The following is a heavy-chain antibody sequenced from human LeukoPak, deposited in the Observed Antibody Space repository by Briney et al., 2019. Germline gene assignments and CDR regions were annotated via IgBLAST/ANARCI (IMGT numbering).Heavy chain of an antibody. V-gene: IGHV1-2*02. CDR3: ARVTIHYYYGSGSYGHYYYYYMDV. CDR2: INPNSGDT. J-gene: IGHJ6*03. CDR1: GYTFTGYY. Sequence: GASVKVSCKASGYTFTGYYMNWVRQAPGQGLEWMGWINPNSGDTNSAQKFQGRVTMTRDTSISTAYMELSRLTSDDTAVYYCARVTIHYYYGSGSYGHYYYYYMDVWGKGTTVTISS. D-gene: IGHD3-10*01.